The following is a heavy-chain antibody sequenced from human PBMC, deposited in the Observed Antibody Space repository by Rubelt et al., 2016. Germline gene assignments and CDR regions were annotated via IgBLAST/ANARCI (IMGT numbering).Heavy chain of an antibody. CDR3: ARDIAATLYY. Sequence: MHWVRQAPGQRLEWMGWINTGNGNTKYSQNFQGRVTITRDTSATTAYMELSSLRFEDTAVYYCARDIAATLYYWGQGTLVTVSS. J-gene: IGHJ4*02. CDR2: INTGNGNT. D-gene: IGHD2-15*01. V-gene: IGHV1-3*04.